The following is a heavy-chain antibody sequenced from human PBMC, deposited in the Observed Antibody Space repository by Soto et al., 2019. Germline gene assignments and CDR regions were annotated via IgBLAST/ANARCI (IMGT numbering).Heavy chain of an antibody. CDR2: ISDDGSNK. J-gene: IGHJ4*02. D-gene: IGHD6-19*01. Sequence: SLRLYCADSRYTFSTYAIHWVRQAPGKGLEWVAVISDDGSNKHYADSVKGRLTISRDNSKNTVYLQVNSLRAEDTAVYYCVRSPDSSGWYDFDYWGQGT. V-gene: IGHV3-30-3*01. CDR1: RYTFSTYA. CDR3: VRSPDSSGWYDFDY.